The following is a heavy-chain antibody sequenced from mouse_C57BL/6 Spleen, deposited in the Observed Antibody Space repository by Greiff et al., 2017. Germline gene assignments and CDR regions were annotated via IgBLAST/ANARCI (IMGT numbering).Heavy chain of an antibody. V-gene: IGHV10-3*01. CDR3: VRGSWYFDV. Sequence: EVLLEESGGGLVQPKGSLKLSCAASGYTFNTYAMNWVSQAPGKGLEWVARIRSKSSNYATYYDDSVKDRFTISRYDSQSMLYLQMNNLNTEDTAMYCGVRGSWYFDVWGTGTTVTVSS. J-gene: IGHJ1*03. CDR1: GYTFNTYA. CDR2: IRSKSSNYAT.